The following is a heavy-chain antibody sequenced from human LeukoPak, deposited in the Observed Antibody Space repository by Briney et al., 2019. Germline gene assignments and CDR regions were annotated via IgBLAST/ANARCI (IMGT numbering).Heavy chain of an antibody. Sequence: GGSLRLSHSASWFTFSSYVLLWLRQAPGKGLEWVSAVSGSGANTYYVDSVKGRFTISRDNSKNTLYLQMNSLRAEDTAVYYCAKDVTGPPSYWGQGTLVTVSS. CDR2: VSGSGANT. CDR3: AKDVTGPPSY. J-gene: IGHJ4*02. V-gene: IGHV3-23*01. CDR1: WFTFSSYV. D-gene: IGHD1-1*01.